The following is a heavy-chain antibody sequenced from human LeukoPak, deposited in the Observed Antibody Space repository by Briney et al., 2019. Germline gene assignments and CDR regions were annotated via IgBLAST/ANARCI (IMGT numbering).Heavy chain of an antibody. CDR2: IYYSGST. Sequence: SETLSLTCTVSGGSISSYYWSWIRQPPGKGLEWIGYIYYSGSTNYNPSLKSRVTISVDTSKNQFSLKLSSVTAADTAVYYCARSRGGSGSYSDYWGQGTLVTVSS. CDR3: ARSRGGSGSYSDY. D-gene: IGHD1-26*01. CDR1: GGSISSYY. J-gene: IGHJ4*02. V-gene: IGHV4-59*08.